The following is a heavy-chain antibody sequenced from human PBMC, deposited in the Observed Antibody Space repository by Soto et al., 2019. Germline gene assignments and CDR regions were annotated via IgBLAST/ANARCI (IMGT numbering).Heavy chain of an antibody. CDR3: AHRRHGDTSPDYNGLDV. Sequence: QITLKEAGPTLVKPTQPLTLTCTFSGFSLSTTGEGVFWIRQPPGKAPEWLSLVHWNDDKRYSPSLRPRLTIRKDTTRHQVVLSLTNLDPVDTGTYYCAHRRHGDTSPDYNGLDVWGQGTTVIVSS. V-gene: IGHV2-5*01. J-gene: IGHJ6*02. CDR2: VHWNDDK. D-gene: IGHD3-3*01. CDR1: GFSLSTTGEG.